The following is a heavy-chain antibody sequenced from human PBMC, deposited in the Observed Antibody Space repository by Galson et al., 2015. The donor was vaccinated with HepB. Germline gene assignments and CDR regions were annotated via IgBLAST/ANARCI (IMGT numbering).Heavy chain of an antibody. J-gene: IGHJ4*01. CDR3: AMYDFWSGYPH. V-gene: IGHV3-23*01. CDR1: A. D-gene: IGHD3-3*01. Sequence: SLRLSCAASATSWVRQAPGKGLEWVSGISGSDGSTYYADSVKGRFTISRDNSENMVYLQMNSLRAEDTAVYYCAMYDFWSGYPHWGHGTLVTVSP. CDR2: ISGSDGST.